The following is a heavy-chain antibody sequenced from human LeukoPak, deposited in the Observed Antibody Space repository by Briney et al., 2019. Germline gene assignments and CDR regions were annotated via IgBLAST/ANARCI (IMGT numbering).Heavy chain of an antibody. D-gene: IGHD6-13*01. Sequence: GGSLRLSCAASGFTFNTYAMSWVRQAPGKGLEWVSAISGSGGSTYYADSVKGRFTISRDNSKNTLYLQIHSLRAEDTAVYYCAKVPTGTPPIAPLDYWGQGTLVTVSS. CDR2: ISGSGGST. CDR1: GFTFNTYA. V-gene: IGHV3-23*01. CDR3: AKVPTGTPPIAPLDY. J-gene: IGHJ4*02.